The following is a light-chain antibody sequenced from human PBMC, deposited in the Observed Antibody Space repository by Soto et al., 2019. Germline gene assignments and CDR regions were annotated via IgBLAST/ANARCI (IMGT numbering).Light chain of an antibody. V-gene: IGKV1-8*01. Sequence: AIRMTHSPSSFSASTGDRVTITCRASQGISSYLAWYQQKPGKAPKLLIYAASTLQSGVPSRFSGSGSGTDFTLTISCLQSEDFATYYCQQYYSYRTFGQGTKVDIK. CDR2: AAS. CDR3: QQYYSYRT. J-gene: IGKJ1*01. CDR1: QGISSY.